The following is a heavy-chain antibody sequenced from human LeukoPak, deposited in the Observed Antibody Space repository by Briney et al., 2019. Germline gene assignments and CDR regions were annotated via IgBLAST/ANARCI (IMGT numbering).Heavy chain of an antibody. CDR1: GGSISRSSYF. CDR2: IYYSGST. D-gene: IGHD6-6*01. CDR3: ARQSIAARGYYYYLDV. Sequence: SETLSLTCTVSGGSISRSSYFWGWIRQPPGKGLEWIGSIYYSGSTYYNPSLKSRVTISVDTSKNQFSLKLSSVTAADTAFYYCARQSIAARGYYYYLDVWGKGTTVTVSS. V-gene: IGHV4-39*01. J-gene: IGHJ6*03.